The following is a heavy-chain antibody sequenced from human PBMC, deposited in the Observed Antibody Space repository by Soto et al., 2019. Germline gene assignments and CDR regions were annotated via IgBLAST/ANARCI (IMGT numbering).Heavy chain of an antibody. CDR2: INPNSGGT. D-gene: IGHD5-12*01. CDR1: GYTFTGYY. Sequence: ASVKVSCKASGYTFTGYYMHWVRQAPGQGLEWMGWINPNSGGTNYAQKFQGWVTMTRDTSISTAYMELSRLRSDDTAVYYCARSALPGEVTTSLTFDYWGQGTLVTVSS. CDR3: ARSALPGEVTTSLTFDY. V-gene: IGHV1-2*04. J-gene: IGHJ4*02.